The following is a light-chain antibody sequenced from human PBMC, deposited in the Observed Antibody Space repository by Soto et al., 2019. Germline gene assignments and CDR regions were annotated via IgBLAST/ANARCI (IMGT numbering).Light chain of an antibody. CDR2: QVS. V-gene: IGKV2-30*01. CDR3: MQCTHLPWT. Sequence: DVVMTQSPLSLPVTLGQPASISCRSTQALVYSDGDTYLTWFQQRPGQSPRRLIYQVSKRDSGVPDRFSGSGSGTDFTLKISRVESEDVGFYYCMQCTHLPWTFGQGTKVEIK. CDR1: QALVYSDGDTY. J-gene: IGKJ1*01.